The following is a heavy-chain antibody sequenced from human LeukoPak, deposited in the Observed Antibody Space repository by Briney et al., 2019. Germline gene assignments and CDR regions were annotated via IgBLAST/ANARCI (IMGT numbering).Heavy chain of an antibody. CDR1: GGTFSSYA. J-gene: IGHJ4*02. Sequence: SVKVSCKASGGTFSSYAINWVRQAPGQGLEWMGGIIPIFGTANYAQKFQGRVTITADESTSTAYMELSSLRSEDTAVYYCARDGAYSSGNDFDYWGQGTLVTVSS. V-gene: IGHV1-69*01. CDR3: ARDGAYSSGNDFDY. D-gene: IGHD6-19*01. CDR2: IIPIFGTA.